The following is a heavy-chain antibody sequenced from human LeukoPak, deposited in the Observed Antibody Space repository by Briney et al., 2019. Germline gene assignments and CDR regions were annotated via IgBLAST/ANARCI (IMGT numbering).Heavy chain of an antibody. CDR2: IYSSGST. J-gene: IGHJ5*02. Sequence: SETLSLTCTVSSGSISSYYWNWIRQPPGKGLEWIGYIYSSGSTDYNPSLKGRVTISVDTSKNQFSLKLNSVTAADTAVYYCARQSDGYGSNWFDPWGQGTLVTVS. CDR1: SGSISSYY. V-gene: IGHV4-4*09. D-gene: IGHD5-24*01. CDR3: ARQSDGYGSNWFDP.